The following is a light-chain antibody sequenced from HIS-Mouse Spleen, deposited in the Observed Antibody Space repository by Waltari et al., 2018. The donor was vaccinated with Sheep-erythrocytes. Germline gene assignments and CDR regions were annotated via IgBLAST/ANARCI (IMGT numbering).Light chain of an antibody. V-gene: IGLV1-40*01. CDR1: SSNIRAGYD. CDR3: CSYAGSSTPWV. CDR2: EGS. Sequence: QSVLTQPPSVSGAPGQRVTISCTGSSSNIRAGYDIPWYQQLPGTAPKLMIYEGSKRPSGVSNRFAGSKSGNTASLTISGLQAEDEADYYCCSYAGSSTPWVFGGGTKLTVL. J-gene: IGLJ3*02.